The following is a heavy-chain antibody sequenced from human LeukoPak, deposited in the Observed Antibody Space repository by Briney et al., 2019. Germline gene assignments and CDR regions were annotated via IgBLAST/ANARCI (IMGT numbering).Heavy chain of an antibody. V-gene: IGHV1-18*01. J-gene: IGHJ4*02. CDR2: ISAYNGNT. CDR1: GYTFTSYG. CDR3: ARDHEGYRSPQSTYYYDSSGFLDY. Sequence: GASVTVSCKASGYTFTSYGISWVRQAPGQGLEWMGWISAYNGNTNYAQKLQGRVTMTTDTSTSTAYMELRSLRSDDTAVYYCARDHEGYRSPQSTYYYDSSGFLDYWGQGTLVTVSS. D-gene: IGHD3-22*01.